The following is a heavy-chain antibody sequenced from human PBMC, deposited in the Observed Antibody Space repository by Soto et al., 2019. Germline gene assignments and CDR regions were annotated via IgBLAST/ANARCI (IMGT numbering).Heavy chain of an antibody. D-gene: IGHD2-15*01. J-gene: IGHJ5*02. CDR1: GFSFSSYS. CDR3: ARGYTGYCSGGTCYWFDP. CDR2: ISSSASHI. Sequence: EVQLVESGGGLVKPGGSLRLSCAASGFSFSSYSMNWVRQAPGKGLEWVSSISSSASHINYEDSVKGRFTISRDNAKNSLYLQINSLRAEDTAVYYCARGYTGYCSGGTCYWFDPWGQGTLVTLSS. V-gene: IGHV3-21*01.